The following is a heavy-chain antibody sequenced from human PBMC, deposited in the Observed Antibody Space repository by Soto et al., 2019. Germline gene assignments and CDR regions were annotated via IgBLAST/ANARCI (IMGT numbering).Heavy chain of an antibody. D-gene: IGHD3-10*01. CDR2: IWYDGSNK. J-gene: IGHJ4*02. CDR3: ARGGGTMVRGVIFGLDC. CDR1: GFTFSSHG. Sequence: PGGSLRLSCAASGFTFSSHGMQWVRQAPGKGLEWVAVIWYDGSNKYYADSVKGRFTISRDNSKNTLYLQMNSLRAEDTALYYCARGGGTMVRGVIFGLDCWGQGTLVTVSS. V-gene: IGHV3-33*01.